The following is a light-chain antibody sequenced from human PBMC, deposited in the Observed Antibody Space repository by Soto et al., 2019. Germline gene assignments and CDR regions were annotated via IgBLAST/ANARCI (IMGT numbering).Light chain of an antibody. CDR3: LQYHYWPWT. J-gene: IGKJ1*01. CDR1: QSVSSY. Sequence: EIVLTQSPATLSSSPGERATLSGRASQSVSSYLAWYQQEPGQAPRLLIYDASNRATGIPATFSGSGSGTDFTLTISSLQSEDLGVYYCLQYHYWPWTFGQGTKVDI. CDR2: DAS. V-gene: IGKV3-11*01.